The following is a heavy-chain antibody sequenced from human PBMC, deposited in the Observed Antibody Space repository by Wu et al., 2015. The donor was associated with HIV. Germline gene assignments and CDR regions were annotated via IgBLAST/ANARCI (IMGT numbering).Heavy chain of an antibody. V-gene: IGHV1-69*12. CDR3: ARVGGSSWYREFDL. D-gene: IGHD6-13*01. Sequence: QVQLVQSGAELKKPGSEVKVSCKASGGTFSSFAISWVRQAPGQGFEWVGGIIPLFDSATYAPTLEGRVTITADESTSTSFPQVRSLRSEDTAVYYCARVGGSSWYREFDLWGQGTMVTVSS. J-gene: IGHJ3*01. CDR2: IIPLFDSA. CDR1: GGTFSSFA.